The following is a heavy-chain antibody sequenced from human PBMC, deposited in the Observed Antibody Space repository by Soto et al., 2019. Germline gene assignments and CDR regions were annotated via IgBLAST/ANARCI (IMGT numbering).Heavy chain of an antibody. J-gene: IGHJ4*02. V-gene: IGHV3-23*01. D-gene: IGHD4-17*01. Sequence: GGSLRLSCAASGFTFSSYAMSWVRQAPGKGLEWVSGISGSGLSTNYADSVKGRFTISRDNPKNTLYLQMNSLRAEDTAVYYCAKMTTRRFDYWGQGTLVTVSS. CDR1: GFTFSSYA. CDR3: AKMTTRRFDY. CDR2: ISGSGLST.